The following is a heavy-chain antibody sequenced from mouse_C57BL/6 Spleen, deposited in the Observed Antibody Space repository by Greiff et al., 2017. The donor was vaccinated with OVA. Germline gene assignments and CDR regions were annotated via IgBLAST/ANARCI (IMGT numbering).Heavy chain of an antibody. Sequence: DVKLVESGPGMVKPSQSLSLTCTVTGYSITSGYDWHWIRHFPGNKLEWMGYISYSGSTNYNPSLKSRISITHDTSKNHFFLKLNSVTTEDTATYYCARGASNRFAYWGQGTLVTVSA. CDR2: ISYSGST. J-gene: IGHJ3*01. CDR3: ARGASNRFAY. CDR1: GYSITSGYD. V-gene: IGHV3-1*01. D-gene: IGHD2-5*01.